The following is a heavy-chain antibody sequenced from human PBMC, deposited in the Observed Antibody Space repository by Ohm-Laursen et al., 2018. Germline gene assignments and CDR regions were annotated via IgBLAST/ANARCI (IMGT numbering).Heavy chain of an antibody. V-gene: IGHV3-21*01. J-gene: IGHJ4*02. CDR1: GFTFSSYA. CDR2: ISSSSSYI. CDR3: ASWYYDSSGYHKYYFDY. D-gene: IGHD3-22*01. Sequence: SLRLSCAASGFTFSSYAMSWVRQAPGKGLEWVSSISSSSSYIYYADSVKGRFTISRDNAKNSLYLQMNSLRAEDTAVYYCASWYYDSSGYHKYYFDYWGQGTLVTVSS.